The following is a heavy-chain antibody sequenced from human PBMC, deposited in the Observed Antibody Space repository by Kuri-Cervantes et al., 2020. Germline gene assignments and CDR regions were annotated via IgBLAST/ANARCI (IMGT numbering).Heavy chain of an antibody. Sequence: GESLKISCAASGFTFSSYSMNWVRQAPGKGLEWVSYISSSSSTIYYADSVKGRFTISRDNAKNSLYLQMNSLRAEDTAVYYCARGPHVTIFGVVMHYYMDVWGKGTTVTVSS. J-gene: IGHJ6*03. CDR1: GFTFSSYS. D-gene: IGHD3-3*01. CDR2: ISSSSSTI. V-gene: IGHV3-48*01. CDR3: ARGPHVTIFGVVMHYYMDV.